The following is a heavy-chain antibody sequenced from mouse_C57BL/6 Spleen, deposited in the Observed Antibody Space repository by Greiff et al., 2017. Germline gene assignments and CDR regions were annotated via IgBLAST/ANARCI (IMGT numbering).Heavy chain of an antibody. Sequence: EVKLQEPGPGLVKPSQSLSLTCSVTGYSITSGYYWNWIRQFPGNKLEWMGYISYDGSNNYNPSLKNRISITRDTSKNQFFLKLNSVTTEDTATYYCARDLGAWFAYWGQGTLVTVSA. CDR2: ISYDGSN. CDR1: GYSITSGYY. V-gene: IGHV3-6*01. CDR3: ARDLGAWFAY. J-gene: IGHJ3*01.